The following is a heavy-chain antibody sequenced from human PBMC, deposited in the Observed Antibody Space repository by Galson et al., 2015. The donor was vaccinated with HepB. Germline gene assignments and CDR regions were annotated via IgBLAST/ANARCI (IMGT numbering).Heavy chain of an antibody. D-gene: IGHD6-19*01. V-gene: IGHV1-18*01. J-gene: IGHJ5*02. CDR1: GYNFTSHI. Sequence: SVKVSCKASGYNFTSHILDWLRQAPGQGLEWVGWISAYNGHTRHEKNLQARLTLTTDTSTNTAFMELRSLRSDDTAMYYCVRGGVRSRIPVAGSDWFDPWGQGTLVIVSS. CDR2: ISAYNGHT. CDR3: VRGGVRSRIPVAGSDWFDP.